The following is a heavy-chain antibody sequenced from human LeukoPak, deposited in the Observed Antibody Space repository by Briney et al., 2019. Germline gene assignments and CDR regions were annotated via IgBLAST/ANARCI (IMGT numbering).Heavy chain of an antibody. Sequence: SETLSLTCTVSGDSISGSYWSWIRQPPGKGLEWIGYIYCSGSTNYNPSLKSRVTISVDTSKNQFSLKLSSVTAADTAVYYCARVASSSIDYWGQGTLVTVSS. CDR1: GDSISGSY. J-gene: IGHJ4*02. D-gene: IGHD6-13*01. V-gene: IGHV4-59*01. CDR3: ARVASSSIDY. CDR2: IYCSGST.